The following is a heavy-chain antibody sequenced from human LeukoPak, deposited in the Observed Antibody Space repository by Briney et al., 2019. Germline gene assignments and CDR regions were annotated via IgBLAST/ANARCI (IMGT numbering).Heavy chain of an antibody. CDR2: ISSGGTTI. CDR1: GFTFSDYY. D-gene: IGHD6-13*01. J-gene: IGHJ4*02. V-gene: IGHV3-11*01. Sequence: GGSLRLSCAASGFTFSDYYMSWIRQAPGKGLEWVSYISSGGTTIYSADSVKGRFTISRDNAKNSLYLQMNSLRAEDTAVYYCARIHSSSWYFDCGGQGTLVTASS. CDR3: ARIHSSSWYFDC.